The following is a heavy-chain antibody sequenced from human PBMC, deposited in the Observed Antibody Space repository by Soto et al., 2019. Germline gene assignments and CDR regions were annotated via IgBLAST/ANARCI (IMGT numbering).Heavy chain of an antibody. CDR2: IWSNGRNT. CDR1: GLTFSCCG. Sequence: GGSLRLSCSASGLTFSCCGFHWVRQAPGKGLEWVAVIWSNGRNTYYADSVRGRFIFSRDNSKNTLYLQMNSLRAEDTAVYYCVRERAPFDAFDIWGQGTMVTVS. CDR3: VRERAPFDAFDI. V-gene: IGHV3-33*01. J-gene: IGHJ3*02.